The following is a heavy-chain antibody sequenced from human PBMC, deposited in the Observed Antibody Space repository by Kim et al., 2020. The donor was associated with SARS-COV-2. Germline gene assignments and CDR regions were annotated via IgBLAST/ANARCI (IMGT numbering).Heavy chain of an antibody. CDR2: MNPNSGNT. J-gene: IGHJ6*02. D-gene: IGHD6-19*01. CDR3: ASADNNWYSSGWCQPPFCRSYYYYGMDV. CDR1: GYTFTSYD. V-gene: IGHV1-8*01. Sequence: ASVKVSCKASGYTFTSYDINWVRQATGQGLEWMGWMNPNSGNTGYAQKFQGRVTMTRNTSISTAYMELSSLRSEDTAVYYCASADNNWYSSGWCQPPFCRSYYYYGMDVWGQGTTVTVSS.